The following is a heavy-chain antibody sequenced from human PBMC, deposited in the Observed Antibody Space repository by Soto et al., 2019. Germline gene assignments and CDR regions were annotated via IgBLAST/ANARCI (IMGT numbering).Heavy chain of an antibody. V-gene: IGHV1-2*02. CDR1: GYTFIDYY. D-gene: IGHD3-10*01. CDR3: ARARMRGNYGMDV. CDR2: INPSSGGT. Sequence: ASVKVSCKTSGYTFIDYYIHWVRQVPGQGPEWMGWINPSSGGTFYAQKFQGRFTVTRDTSVSTAYMELSRLTSDDTAMYYCARARMRGNYGMDVWGQGTTVTVSS. J-gene: IGHJ6*02.